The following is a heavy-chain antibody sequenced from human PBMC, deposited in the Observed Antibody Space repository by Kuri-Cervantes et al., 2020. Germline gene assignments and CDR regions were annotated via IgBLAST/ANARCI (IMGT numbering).Heavy chain of an antibody. Sequence: GESLKISCAASGFTFSSYAMSWVRQAPGKGLEWVSAISGSGGNTYYADSVKGRFTISRDNSKNTLYLQMNSLRAEDTAVYYCGKDLGVGSGYYYDYWGQGTLVTVSS. CDR2: ISGSGGNT. CDR3: GKDLGVGSGYYYDY. CDR1: GFTFSSYA. J-gene: IGHJ4*02. V-gene: IGHV3-23*01. D-gene: IGHD3-22*01.